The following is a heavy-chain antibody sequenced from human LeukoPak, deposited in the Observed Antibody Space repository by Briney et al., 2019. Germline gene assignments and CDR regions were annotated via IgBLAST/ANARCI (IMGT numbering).Heavy chain of an antibody. CDR3: ARTRNKDIVVVVAATPFDAFDI. Sequence: ASVKVSCKASGYTFTSYGISWVRQAPGQGLEWMGWISAYNGNTNYAQKLQGRVTMTTDTSTSTAYMELRSLRSDDTAVYYCARTRNKDIVVVVAATPFDAFDIWGQGTMVTVSS. D-gene: IGHD2-15*01. V-gene: IGHV1-18*01. CDR1: GYTFTSYG. J-gene: IGHJ3*02. CDR2: ISAYNGNT.